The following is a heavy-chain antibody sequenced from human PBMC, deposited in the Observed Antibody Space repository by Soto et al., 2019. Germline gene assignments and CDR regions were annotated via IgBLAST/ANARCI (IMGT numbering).Heavy chain of an antibody. CDR2: LSYDGSTN. J-gene: IGHJ4*02. V-gene: IGHV3-30*03. D-gene: IGHD5-18*01. CDR3: DTKRRFHFEH. CDR1: GFTFSDYD. Sequence: QVQLVESGGGVVQPGRSLRLSCAASGFTFSDYDMHWVRQAPGKGLEWVAVLSYDGSTNHYADCLKGRFTISRDNSKSSLVLQMNGMIAEDTAVYYFDTKRRFHFEHWGQGTLVTVSS.